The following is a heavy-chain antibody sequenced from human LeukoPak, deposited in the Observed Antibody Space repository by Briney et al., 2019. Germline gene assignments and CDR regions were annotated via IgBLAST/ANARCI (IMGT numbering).Heavy chain of an antibody. CDR1: GYTFTSYD. V-gene: IGHV1-8*01. D-gene: IGHD3-3*01. J-gene: IGHJ4*02. CDR3: ARTLYYDFDY. CDR2: MNPNSGNT. Sequence: ASVKVSCKASGYTFTSYDINWVRQATGQGLEWMGWMNPNSGNTGYAQKLQGRVTMTRNTSISTAYMELSSLRSEDTAVYYCARTLYYDFDYWGQGTLVTVSS.